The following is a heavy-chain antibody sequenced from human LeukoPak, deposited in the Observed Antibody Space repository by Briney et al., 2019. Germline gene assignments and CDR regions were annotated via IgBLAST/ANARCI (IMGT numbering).Heavy chain of an antibody. CDR1: GFTFSDYY. V-gene: IGHV3-11*01. J-gene: IGHJ1*01. Sequence: PGGSLRLSCAASGFTFSDYYMSWIRQAPGKGLEWVSYISSSGSTIYYADSVKGRFTISRDNAKNSLYLQMNSLRAEDTALYYCAKDSPTTEYFQHWGQGTLVTVSS. CDR3: AKDSPTTEYFQH. CDR2: ISSSGSTI.